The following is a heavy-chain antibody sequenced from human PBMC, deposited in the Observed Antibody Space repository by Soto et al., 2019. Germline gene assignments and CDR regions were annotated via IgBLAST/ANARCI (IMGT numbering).Heavy chain of an antibody. CDR1: GYTFIYYY. Sequence: ASVKVSCKSSGYTFIYYYLHWVRQAPGQGLEWMGWINPHSGDTYYAEKFQGRVTMTRDTSITTVFMDLSRLTSDDTALYFCARQGKSYLSPRASYGMHVCGQGTLVTV. J-gene: IGHJ6*02. CDR2: INPHSGDT. D-gene: IGHD3-10*01. CDR3: ARQGKSYLSPRASYGMHV. V-gene: IGHV1-2*02.